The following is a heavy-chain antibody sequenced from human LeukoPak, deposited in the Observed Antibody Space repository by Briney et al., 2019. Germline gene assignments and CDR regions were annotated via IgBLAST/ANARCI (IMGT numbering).Heavy chain of an antibody. D-gene: IGHD6-6*01. CDR1: GFTFSTYS. V-gene: IGHV3-48*01. Sequence: GGSLRLSCAASGFTFSTYSMNWVRQAPGKGLEWISYISSSGSTIYYADSVKGRFTISRDNAKNSLYLQMNSLRAEDTAVYYCAKGSSSSLEYYYYMDVWGKGTMVTVSS. CDR2: ISSSGSTI. CDR3: AKGSSSSLEYYYYMDV. J-gene: IGHJ6*03.